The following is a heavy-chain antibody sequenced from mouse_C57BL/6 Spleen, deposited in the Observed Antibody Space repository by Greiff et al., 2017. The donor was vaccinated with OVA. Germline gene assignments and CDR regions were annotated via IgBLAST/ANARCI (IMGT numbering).Heavy chain of an antibody. V-gene: IGHV1-80*01. CDR1: GYAFSSYW. Sequence: VQLQQSGAELVKPGASVKISCKASGYAFSSYWMNWVKQRPGKGLEWIGQIYPGDGDTNYNGKFKGKATLTADKSSSTAYMQLSSLTSEDSAVYFCANDYDEGRYAMDYWGQGTSGTVSS. D-gene: IGHD2-4*01. CDR2: IYPGDGDT. J-gene: IGHJ4*01. CDR3: ANDYDEGRYAMDY.